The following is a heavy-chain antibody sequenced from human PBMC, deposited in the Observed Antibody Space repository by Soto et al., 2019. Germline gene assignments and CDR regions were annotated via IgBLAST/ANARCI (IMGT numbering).Heavy chain of an antibody. D-gene: IGHD3-22*01. J-gene: IGHJ4*02. CDR2: INPSGGST. CDR1: GYTFTTYY. Sequence: ASVKVSCKASGYTFTTYYMHWVRQAPGQGLEWMGIINPSGGSTRYAQKFQGRVTMTRDTSTSTVYMELSSLKAEDTAVYYCARGVIYDSSGYYFDYWGQGTLVTVAS. V-gene: IGHV1-46*01. CDR3: ARGVIYDSSGYYFDY.